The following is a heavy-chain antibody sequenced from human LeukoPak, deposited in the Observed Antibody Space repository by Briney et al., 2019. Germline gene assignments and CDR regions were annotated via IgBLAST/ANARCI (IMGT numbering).Heavy chain of an antibody. CDR3: AGYRGNSNGGFDP. Sequence: PSETLSLTCTVSGGSISSSSYYWSWIRQPPGKGLEWIGSIYYSGSTYYNPSLKSRVTISVDTSKNQFSLKLSSVTAADTAVYYCAGYRGNSNGGFDPWGQGTLVTVSS. CDR2: IYYSGST. J-gene: IGHJ5*02. V-gene: IGHV4-39*07. D-gene: IGHD4-23*01. CDR1: GGSISSSSYY.